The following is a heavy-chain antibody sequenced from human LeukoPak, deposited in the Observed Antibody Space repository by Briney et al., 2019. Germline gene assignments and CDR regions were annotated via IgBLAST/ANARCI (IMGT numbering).Heavy chain of an antibody. CDR3: AKQGAARQDYYMDV. Sequence: ASVTVSCKPSGGSFISYAISWVRQAPGQGLEWMGRIIPVFGTANYAQKFQERVTITADIVSNTAYLEVTSLTSDDTAVYFCAKQGAARQDYYMDVWGNGTTVTVSS. V-gene: IGHV1-69*06. J-gene: IGHJ6*03. D-gene: IGHD5-18*01. CDR1: GGSFISYA. CDR2: IIPVFGTA.